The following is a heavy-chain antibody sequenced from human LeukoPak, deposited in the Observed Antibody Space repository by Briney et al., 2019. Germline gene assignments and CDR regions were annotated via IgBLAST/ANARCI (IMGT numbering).Heavy chain of an antibody. V-gene: IGHV4-4*02. J-gene: IGHJ4*02. D-gene: IGHD2-15*01. Sequence: PSGTLSLTCAVSGGSISSSNWWSWVRQPPGKGLEWIGEIYHSGSTNYNPSLKSRVTISVDTSKNQFSLKLSSVTAADTAVYYCARGYCSGGSCYSYFDYWGQGTLVTVSS. CDR3: ARGYCSGGSCYSYFDY. CDR2: IYHSGST. CDR1: GGSISSSNW.